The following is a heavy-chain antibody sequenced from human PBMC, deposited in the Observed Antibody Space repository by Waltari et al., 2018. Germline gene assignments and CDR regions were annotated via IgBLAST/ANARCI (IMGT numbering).Heavy chain of an antibody. V-gene: IGHV4-30-4*01. J-gene: IGHJ6*02. CDR3: ARVTAVTGTGGMDV. CDR1: GGSIRRRSYY. D-gene: IGHD6-19*01. CDR2: VYSSVST. Sequence: QVQLQESGPGLVTPSQTLSLTCPVYGGSIRRRSYYWTWVRQPPGKGREWVGYVYSSVSTYYNPSLMTRVDISKHTSTNQFSLKLTSVTAADTAVYYCARVTAVTGTGGMDVWGQGTTVIVSS.